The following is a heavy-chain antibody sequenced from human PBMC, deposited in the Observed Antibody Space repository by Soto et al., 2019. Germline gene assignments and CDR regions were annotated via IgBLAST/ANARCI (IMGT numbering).Heavy chain of an antibody. CDR3: AKDVNYDILAGYYYY. D-gene: IGHD3-9*01. V-gene: IGHV3-23*01. CDR1: GFTIGSYG. Sequence: EVQLLESGGGVGQPGGSLRLSCAVSGFTIGSYGMTWVRQAPGKGLEWVSTIRGRGGDTYYADSVKGRFTISRDNSKNTLYLQMKTLRVEDTAVYFCAKDVNYDILAGYYYYWGQGTLVSVSS. J-gene: IGHJ4*02. CDR2: IRGRGGDT.